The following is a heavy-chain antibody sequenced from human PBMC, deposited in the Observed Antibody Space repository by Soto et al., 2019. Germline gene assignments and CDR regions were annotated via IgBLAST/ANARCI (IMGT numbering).Heavy chain of an antibody. CDR2: INWKSDI. CDR1: GFTFDDNA. J-gene: IGHJ4*02. CDR3: AISQDRGGRTTFIY. D-gene: IGHD3-16*01. Sequence: GGSLRLSCAVSGFTFDDNAMHWVRQAPEKGLEWVSGINWKSDIGYADSVKGRFTISRDNAENSLYPQMNSLRAEDTALYYCAISQDRGGRTTFIYWGQGTQVTVSS. V-gene: IGHV3-9*01.